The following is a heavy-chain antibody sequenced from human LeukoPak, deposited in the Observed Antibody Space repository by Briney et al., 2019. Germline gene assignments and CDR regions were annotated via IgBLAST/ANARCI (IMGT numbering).Heavy chain of an antibody. Sequence: SETLSLTCAVSGGSISSGGYHWSWIRQPPGKGLEWIGEINHSGSTNYNPSLKSRVTISVDTSKNQFSLKLSSVTAADTAVYFCARGNYDYFDSWGQGTLVTVSS. J-gene: IGHJ4*02. CDR1: GGSISSGGYH. V-gene: IGHV4-34*01. CDR2: INHSGST. D-gene: IGHD1-7*01. CDR3: ARGNYDYFDS.